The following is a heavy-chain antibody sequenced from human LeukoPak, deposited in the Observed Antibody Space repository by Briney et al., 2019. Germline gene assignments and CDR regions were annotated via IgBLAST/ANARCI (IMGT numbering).Heavy chain of an antibody. J-gene: IGHJ4*02. Sequence: GGSLRLSCADSVFTLSDYWMHWVRQAPGKGLVWVSRINTDGSSTNYADSVKGRFTISRDNAKNTLYLQMNSLRAEDTAVYYCARDRSTVTTRSPGYWGQGTLVTVSS. CDR1: VFTLSDYW. V-gene: IGHV3-74*01. CDR2: INTDGSST. CDR3: ARDRSTVTTRSPGY. D-gene: IGHD4-17*01.